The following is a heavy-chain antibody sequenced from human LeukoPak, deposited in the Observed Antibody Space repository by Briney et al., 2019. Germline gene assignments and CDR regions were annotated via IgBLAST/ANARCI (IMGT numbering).Heavy chain of an antibody. CDR1: GSTISSYA. J-gene: IGHJ4*02. CDR3: ARGVLRITMIVVVSPLFYY. CDR2: ISNDGSNN. V-gene: IGHV3-30-3*01. D-gene: IGHD3-22*01. Sequence: PGGSMILSCAASGSTISSYAMCWLRPAPDKVVWRVAVISNDGSNNYSADSVKGRFTISRDNSKNTLYLQMNSLRAEDTAVYYCARGVLRITMIVVVSPLFYYWGQGTLVTVSS.